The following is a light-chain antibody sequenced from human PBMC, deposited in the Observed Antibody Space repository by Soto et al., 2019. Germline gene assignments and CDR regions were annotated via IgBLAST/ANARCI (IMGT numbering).Light chain of an antibody. CDR1: GSDVGDSSH. J-gene: IGLJ3*02. CDR3: CSYAGSWV. CDR2: EGS. V-gene: IGLV2-23*01. Sequence: QSALTQPRSVSGSPGQSVTISCTATGSDVGDSSHVSWYQLHPGKAPKLMIYEGSKRPSGVSNRFSGSKSGNTASLTISGLQAEDEADYYCCSYAGSWVFGGGTKLTVL.